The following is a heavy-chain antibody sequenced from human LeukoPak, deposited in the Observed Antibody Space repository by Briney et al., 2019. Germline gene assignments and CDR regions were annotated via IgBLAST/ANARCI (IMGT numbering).Heavy chain of an antibody. CDR3: ARDWIDRSLDY. V-gene: IGHV3-33*01. CDR2: XSXHGNXE. Sequence: GGSLRLSCSXXXXTXXXXXXXXXXXXXXXXXXWXTVXSXHGNXEYXADSVQXRFTISRDDSKNTVSLQMNSLRDEDTAVYYCARDWIDRSLDYWGQGTLVTVSS. J-gene: IGHJ4*02. D-gene: IGHD2-2*03. CDR1: XXTXXXXX.